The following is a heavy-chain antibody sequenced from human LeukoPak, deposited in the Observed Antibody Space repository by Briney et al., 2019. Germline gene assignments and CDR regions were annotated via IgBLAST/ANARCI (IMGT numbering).Heavy chain of an antibody. CDR2: IKQDGSEK. J-gene: IGHJ4*02. V-gene: IGHV3-7*01. CDR1: GFTFSSYS. D-gene: IGHD3-10*01. Sequence: PGGSLRLSCAASGFTFSSYSMNWVRQAPGKGLEWVANIKQDGSEKYYVDSVKGRFTISRDNAKNSLYLQMNSLRAEDTAVYYCARDLLPRLSWFGELMRGEGLDYWGQGTLVTVSS. CDR3: ARDLLPRLSWFGELMRGEGLDY.